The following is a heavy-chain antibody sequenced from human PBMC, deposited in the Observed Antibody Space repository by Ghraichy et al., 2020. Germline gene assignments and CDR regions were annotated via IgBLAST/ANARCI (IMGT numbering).Heavy chain of an antibody. CDR2: IYHGGST. CDR3: ARRGYGALDP. Sequence: SEPLSLTCTVSGSSISGSNYYWGWIRQPPGKGLEWIGSIYHGGSTYYNPSLKSRVTISVDTSKNQFSLKLSSVTAADTAMYYCARRGYGALDPWGQGALVTVSS. CDR1: GSSISGSNYY. D-gene: IGHD3-22*01. V-gene: IGHV4-39*01. J-gene: IGHJ5*02.